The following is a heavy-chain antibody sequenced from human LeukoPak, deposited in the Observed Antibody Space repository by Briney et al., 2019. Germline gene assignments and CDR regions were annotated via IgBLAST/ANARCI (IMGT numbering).Heavy chain of an antibody. Sequence: ASVKVSCKASGYTFISYAMHWVRQAPGQRLEWMGWINAGNGNTKYSQKFQGRVTITRDTSASTAYMELSSLRSEDTAVYSCARGVATNRYYFDYWGRGTLVTVSS. CDR2: INAGNGNT. V-gene: IGHV1-3*01. CDR1: GYTFISYA. CDR3: ARGVATNRYYFDY. D-gene: IGHD5-12*01. J-gene: IGHJ4*02.